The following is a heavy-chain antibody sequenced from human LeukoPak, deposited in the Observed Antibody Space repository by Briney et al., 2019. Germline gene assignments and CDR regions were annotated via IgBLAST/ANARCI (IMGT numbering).Heavy chain of an antibody. CDR1: GGSISSYY. CDR2: IYYSGST. V-gene: IGHV4-59*01. Sequence: PSETLSLTCTVSGGSISSYYWSWIRQPPGKGLEWIGYIYYSGSTNYNPSLKSRVTISVDTSKNQFSLKLSSVTAADTAVYYCARGRAMVRGTKGWFDPWGQGTLVTVSS. D-gene: IGHD3-10*01. CDR3: ARGRAMVRGTKGWFDP. J-gene: IGHJ5*02.